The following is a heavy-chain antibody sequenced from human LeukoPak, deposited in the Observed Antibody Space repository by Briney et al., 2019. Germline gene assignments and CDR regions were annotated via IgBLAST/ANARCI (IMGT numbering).Heavy chain of an antibody. V-gene: IGHV4-30-4*08. D-gene: IGHD2-2*02. J-gene: IGHJ6*03. CDR3: ARDSEYQLLYSEPNYYYYYYMDV. CDR1: GGSISSGDYY. CDR2: IYYSGST. Sequence: PSQTLSLTCTVSGGSISSGDYYWSWIRQPPGKGLEWIGYIYYSGSTYYNPSLKSRVTISVDTSKNQFSLKLSSVTAADTAVYYCARDSEYQLLYSEPNYYYYYYMDVWGKGTTVTVSS.